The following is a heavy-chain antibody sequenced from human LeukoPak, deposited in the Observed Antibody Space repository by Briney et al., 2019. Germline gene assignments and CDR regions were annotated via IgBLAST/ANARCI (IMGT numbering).Heavy chain of an antibody. CDR2: INHSGIT. CDR3: ARGWSIVGVKNIRFHQNYDY. D-gene: IGHD1-26*01. CDR1: GGSFSCHY. Sequence: SETLSLTWSVYGGSFSCHYWSWIRLPPGKALGWIGEINHSGITHYNPSLKTRVTISVDTPKHQFPLKLSSVTAAETGVYYCARGWSIVGVKNIRFHQNYDYWGQGNLVTVSS. J-gene: IGHJ4*02. V-gene: IGHV4-34*01.